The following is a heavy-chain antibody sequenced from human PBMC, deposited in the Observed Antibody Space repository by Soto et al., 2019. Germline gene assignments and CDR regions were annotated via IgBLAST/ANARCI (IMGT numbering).Heavy chain of an antibody. CDR1: GGSTSSYY. CDR2: IYYSGST. Sequence: SETLSLTCTVSGGSTSSYYWSWIRQPPGKGLEWIGYIYYSGSTNYNPSLKSRVTISVDTSKNQFSLKLSSVTAADTAVYYCASSGFSSGWPTYYYYGMDVWGQGTTVTVS. CDR3: ASSGFSSGWPTYYYYGMDV. V-gene: IGHV4-59*01. J-gene: IGHJ6*02. D-gene: IGHD6-19*01.